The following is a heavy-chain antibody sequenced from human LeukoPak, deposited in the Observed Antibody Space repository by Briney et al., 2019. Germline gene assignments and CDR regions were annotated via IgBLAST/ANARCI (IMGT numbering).Heavy chain of an antibody. D-gene: IGHD3-9*01. Sequence: SETLSLTCAVYGGSFSGYYWSWIRQPPGKVLEWIGEINHSGSTNYNPSLKSRVTISVDTSKNQFSLKLSSVTAADTAVYYCARGGYFDWLLEDGFDYWGQGTLVTVSS. J-gene: IGHJ4*02. V-gene: IGHV4-34*01. CDR2: INHSGST. CDR3: ARGGYFDWLLEDGFDY. CDR1: GGSFSGYY.